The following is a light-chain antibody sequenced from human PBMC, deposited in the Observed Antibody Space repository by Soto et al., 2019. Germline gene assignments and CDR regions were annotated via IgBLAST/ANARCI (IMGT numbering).Light chain of an antibody. J-gene: IGLJ3*02. CDR2: TNS. V-gene: IGLV1-44*01. CDR1: SSNIGSRT. Sequence: QSVLTQPPSASGTPGQRVTISCSGTSSNIGSRTVNWYQQLPGTAPKLLIYTNSQRPSGVPDRFSGSKSGTSASLAISGLQSEDEADYYCAAWADSLKGWVFGGGTKLTVL. CDR3: AAWADSLKGWV.